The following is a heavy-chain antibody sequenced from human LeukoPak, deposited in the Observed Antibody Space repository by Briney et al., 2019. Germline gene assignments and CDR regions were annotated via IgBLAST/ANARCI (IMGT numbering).Heavy chain of an antibody. CDR1: GSTFTVYD. D-gene: IGHD2-21*01. Sequence: SVKLSCKASGSTFTVYDMHWVRQPPGQGIGWMGWINPNSGGTDYAQEFQVRGPMTRDTANTTAYMEVSRLRSDDTAVYNCARAVVRVYYFDDWGQGTLVTVCS. J-gene: IGHJ4*02. CDR2: INPNSGGT. V-gene: IGHV1-2*02. CDR3: ARAVVRVYYFDD.